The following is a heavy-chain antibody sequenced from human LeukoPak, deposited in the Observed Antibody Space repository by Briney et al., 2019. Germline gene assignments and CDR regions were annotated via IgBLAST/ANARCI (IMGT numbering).Heavy chain of an antibody. CDR2: IIPIFGTA. J-gene: IGHJ6*03. D-gene: IGHD3-3*01. Sequence: GASVKVSCKASGGTFSSYAISWVRQAPGQGLEWMGGIIPIFGTANYAQKFQGRVTITADKSTSTAYMELSSLRSEDTAVYYCAFFGWSGFQTPGYYYYYMDVWGKGTTVTVSS. V-gene: IGHV1-69*06. CDR1: GGTFSSYA. CDR3: AFFGWSGFQTPGYYYYYMDV.